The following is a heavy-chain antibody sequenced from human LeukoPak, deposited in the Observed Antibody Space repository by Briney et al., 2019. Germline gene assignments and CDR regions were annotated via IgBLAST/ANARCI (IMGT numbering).Heavy chain of an antibody. CDR1: GGSISSYY. D-gene: IGHD3-22*01. J-gene: IGHJ5*02. Sequence: SETLSLTCTVSGGSISSYYWSWIRQPPGKGLEWIGYIYYSGSTNYNPSLKSRVTISVDTSKNQFSLKLSSVTAADTAVYYCARGSITMIEGWFDPWGQGTLVTVSS. CDR2: IYYSGST. V-gene: IGHV4-59*01. CDR3: ARGSITMIEGWFDP.